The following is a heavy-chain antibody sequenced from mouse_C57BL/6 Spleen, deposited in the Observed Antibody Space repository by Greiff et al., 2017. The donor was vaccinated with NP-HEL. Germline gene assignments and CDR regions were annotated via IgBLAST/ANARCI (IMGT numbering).Heavy chain of an antibody. V-gene: IGHV1-15*01. CDR2: IDPETGGT. CDR1: GYTFTDYE. CDR3: TRYWFAY. Sequence: VKLQQSGAELVRPGASVTLSCKASGYTFTDYEMHWVKQTPVHGLEWIGAIDPETGGTAYNQKFKGKAILTADKSSSTAYMELRSLTSEDSAVYYCTRYWFAYWGQGTLVTVSA. J-gene: IGHJ3*01.